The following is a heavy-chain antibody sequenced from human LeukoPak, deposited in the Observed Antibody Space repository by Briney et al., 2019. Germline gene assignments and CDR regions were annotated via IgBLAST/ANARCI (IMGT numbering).Heavy chain of an antibody. Sequence: PGGPLRLSCAASGFTFSSYSMNWVRQAPGKGLEWVSSISSSSSYIYYADSVKGRFTISRDNAKNSLYLQMNSLRAEDSAVYYCARRDSSGWYKPPDYWGQGTLVTVSS. CDR1: GFTFSSYS. V-gene: IGHV3-21*01. D-gene: IGHD6-19*01. CDR3: ARRDSSGWYKPPDY. J-gene: IGHJ4*02. CDR2: ISSSSSYI.